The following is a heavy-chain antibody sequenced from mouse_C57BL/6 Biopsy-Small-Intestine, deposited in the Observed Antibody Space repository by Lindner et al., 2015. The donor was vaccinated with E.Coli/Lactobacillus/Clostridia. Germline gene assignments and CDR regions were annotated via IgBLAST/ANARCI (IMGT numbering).Heavy chain of an antibody. CDR2: INGDNGDT. CDR1: GYTFSSYA. D-gene: IGHD1-1*02. J-gene: IGHJ2*02. CDR3: ARRGGWETLSAGNGYFDS. V-gene: IGHV1-14*01. Sequence: SVKVSCKASGYTFSSYALHWVRQVPGQRLEWLGRINGDNGDTRYSQMFQDRLIITTDTSASTAFMELRSLRSEDTAIYYCARRGGWETLSAGNGYFDSWGQGTLVTVSS.